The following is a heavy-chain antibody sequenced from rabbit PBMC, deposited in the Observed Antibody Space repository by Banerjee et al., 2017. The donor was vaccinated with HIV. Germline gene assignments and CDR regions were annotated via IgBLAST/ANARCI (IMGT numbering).Heavy chain of an antibody. J-gene: IGHJ4*01. CDR1: GFDFSGSYY. Sequence: QEQLKETGGGLVQPGGSLTLSCKASGFDFSGSYYMCWVRQAPGKGLEWIACIYVGTSGGAYYANWAKGRFSITKTSSTTVTLKVTSLTAADTANYFCARDSSSDVYIYWYFALWGPGTLVTVS. D-gene: IGHD1-1*01. CDR3: ARDSSSDVYIYWYFAL. CDR2: IYVGTSGGA. V-gene: IGHV1S45*01.